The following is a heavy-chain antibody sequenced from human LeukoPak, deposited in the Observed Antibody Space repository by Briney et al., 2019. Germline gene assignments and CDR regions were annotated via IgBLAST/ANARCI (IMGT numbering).Heavy chain of an antibody. Sequence: PGGSLRLSCAASGFTFSSYEMDWVRQAPGKGLEWVSYISSSGSTIYYADSVKGRFTISRDNAKNSLYLQMNSLRAEDTAVYYCACSSYGAFDIWGQGTMVTVSS. D-gene: IGHD6-6*01. CDR3: ACSSYGAFDI. CDR2: ISSSGSTI. V-gene: IGHV3-48*03. CDR1: GFTFSSYE. J-gene: IGHJ3*02.